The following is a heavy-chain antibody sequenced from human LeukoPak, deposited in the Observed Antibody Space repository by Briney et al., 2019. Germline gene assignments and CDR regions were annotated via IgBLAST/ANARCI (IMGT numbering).Heavy chain of an antibody. CDR1: GYTFTGYY. V-gene: IGHV1-2*06. CDR2: INPNSGGT. J-gene: IGHJ5*02. D-gene: IGHD3-3*01. CDR3: ARDSEAYYDFWSGHPGNWFDP. Sequence: ASVKVSCKASGYTFTGYYMHWVRQAPGQGLEWMGRINPNSGGTNYAQKFQGRVTMTRDTSISTAYMELSRLRSDDTAVCYCARDSEAYYDFWSGHPGNWFDPWGQGTLVTVSS.